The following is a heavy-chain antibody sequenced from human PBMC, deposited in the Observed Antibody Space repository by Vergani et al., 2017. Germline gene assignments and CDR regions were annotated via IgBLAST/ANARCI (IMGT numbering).Heavy chain of an antibody. D-gene: IGHD5-24*01. CDR1: GFPFSSYA. V-gene: IGHV3-30-3*01. J-gene: IGHJ4*02. CDR3: ARAGSWLQLWDYFDY. Sequence: QVQLVESGGGVVQPGRSLRLSCAASGFPFSSYAMHWVRQAPGKGLEWVAVISYDGSNKYYADSVKGRFTISRDNSKNTLYLQMNSLRAEDTAVYYCARAGSWLQLWDYFDYWGQGTLVTVSS. CDR2: ISYDGSNK.